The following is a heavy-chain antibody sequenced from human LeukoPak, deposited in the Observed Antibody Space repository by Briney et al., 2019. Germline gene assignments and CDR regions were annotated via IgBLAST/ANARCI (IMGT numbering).Heavy chain of an antibody. V-gene: IGHV3-53*01. CDR3: ARGYSYYYDSALHY. D-gene: IGHD3-22*01. Sequence: GGSLRLSCAASGVTVSSYYMSWVRQAPGKGLEWVSVIYSGGGTYYADSVKGRFTISKDNSKNTLYLQLNSLRAEDTAVYYCARGYSYYYDSALHYWGQGTLVTVSS. CDR1: GVTVSSYY. J-gene: IGHJ4*02. CDR2: IYSGGGT.